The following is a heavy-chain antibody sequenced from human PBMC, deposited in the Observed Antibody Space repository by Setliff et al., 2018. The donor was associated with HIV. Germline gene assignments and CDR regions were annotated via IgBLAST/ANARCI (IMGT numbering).Heavy chain of an antibody. CDR3: ARAHFLVAMTRNWFDP. V-gene: IGHV1-2*06. Sequence: ASVKVSCKASGYTFIDFYIHWVRQAPGQGLEWIGRINPKSGVADYLKKFQGRVTMTTDTSTNTAHMELIRPRFDDTAVYYCARAHFLVAMTRNWFDPWGQGILVTVS. CDR1: GYTFIDFY. CDR2: INPKSGVA. D-gene: IGHD5-12*01. J-gene: IGHJ5*02.